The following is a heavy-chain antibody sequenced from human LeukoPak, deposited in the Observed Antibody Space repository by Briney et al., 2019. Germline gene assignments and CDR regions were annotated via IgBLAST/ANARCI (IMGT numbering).Heavy chain of an antibody. Sequence: ASVRVFCKTSGYTFSTYDINWVRQAAGQGLEWMGWMNPNSGNTGFAQKFQGRATITRDTSITTAYLDLSSLRSEDTAVYYCARAIRYQLLSDYWGQGTLVTVSS. V-gene: IGHV1-8*03. CDR3: ARAIRYQLLSDY. CDR1: GYTFSTYD. D-gene: IGHD2-2*01. CDR2: MNPNSGNT. J-gene: IGHJ4*02.